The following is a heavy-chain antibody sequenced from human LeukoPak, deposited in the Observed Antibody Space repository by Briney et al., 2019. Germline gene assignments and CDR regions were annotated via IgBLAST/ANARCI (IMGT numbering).Heavy chain of an antibody. CDR3: ARGDYGSGSYSYLDY. CDR1: GGSISSSSYY. Sequence: SETLSLTCAVSGGSISSSSYYWSWIRQPPGKGLEWIGYIYYSGSTNYNPSLKSQVTISVDTSKNQFSLKLSSVTAADTAVYYCARGDYGSGSYSYLDYWGQGTLVTVSS. D-gene: IGHD3-10*01. CDR2: IYYSGST. J-gene: IGHJ4*02. V-gene: IGHV4-61*01.